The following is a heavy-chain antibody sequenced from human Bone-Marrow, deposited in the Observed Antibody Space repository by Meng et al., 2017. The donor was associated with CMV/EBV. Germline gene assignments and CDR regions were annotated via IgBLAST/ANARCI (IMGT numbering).Heavy chain of an antibody. CDR2: ISAYNGNT. J-gene: IGHJ3*02. V-gene: IGHV1-18*01. CDR3: ARSNDYYGSSGYGGDAFDI. Sequence: ASVKVSCKASGYTFTSYGISWVRQAPGQGLEWMGWISAYNGNTNYAQKLQGRVTMTTDTSTSTAYMELRSLRSDDTAVYYCARSNDYYGSSGYGGDAFDIWGQGTMVTVS. CDR1: GYTFTSYG. D-gene: IGHD3-22*01.